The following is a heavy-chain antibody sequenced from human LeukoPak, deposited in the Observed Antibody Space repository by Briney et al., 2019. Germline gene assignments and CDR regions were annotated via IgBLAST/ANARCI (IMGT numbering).Heavy chain of an antibody. CDR2: IYLGDSDT. Sequence: GKSLKISCKGSVYSFTSYWIGWVRQIPGKGLEWMGIIYLGDSDTRYSPSFQGQVTISADKSNSTAYLQWSSLKASDTAMYYCARHGGYYYDSSGYYYNYWGQGTLVTVSS. D-gene: IGHD3-22*01. V-gene: IGHV5-51*01. CDR3: ARHGGYYYDSSGYYYNY. CDR1: VYSFTSYW. J-gene: IGHJ4*02.